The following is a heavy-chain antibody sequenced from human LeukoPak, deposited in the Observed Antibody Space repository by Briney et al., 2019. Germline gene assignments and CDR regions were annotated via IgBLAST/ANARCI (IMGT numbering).Heavy chain of an antibody. V-gene: IGHV3-74*01. CDR3: AELGITMIGGV. CDR2: INSDGSRT. J-gene: IGHJ6*04. CDR1: GFTFSSYW. Sequence: GGSLRLSCAASGFTFSSYWMHWVRQAPGKGLVWVSRINSDGSRTTYADSVKGRFTISRDNAKNTLYLQMNSLRAEDTAVYYCAELGITMIGGVWGKGTTVTISS. D-gene: IGHD3-10*02.